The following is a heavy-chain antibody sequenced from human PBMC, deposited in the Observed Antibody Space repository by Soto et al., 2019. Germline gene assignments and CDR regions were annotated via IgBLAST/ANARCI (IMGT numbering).Heavy chain of an antibody. CDR2: IYYSGST. V-gene: IGHV4-39*01. D-gene: IGHD3-10*01. CDR3: ARHLVYYGSGSSNWFDP. J-gene: IGHJ5*02. CDR1: GGSISSSSYY. Sequence: QLQLQESGPGLVKPSETLSLTCTVSGGSISSSSYYWGWIRQPPGKGLEWIGSIYYSGSTYYNPSLKSRVTISVDTSKNQFSLKLSSVTAADTAVYYCARHLVYYGSGSSNWFDPWGQGTLVTVSS.